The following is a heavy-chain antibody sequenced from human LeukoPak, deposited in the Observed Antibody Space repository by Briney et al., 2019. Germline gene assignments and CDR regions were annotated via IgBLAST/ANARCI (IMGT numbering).Heavy chain of an antibody. J-gene: IGHJ4*02. CDR3: ARVDLRYFDWLSTYYFDY. Sequence: KPSQTLSLTCTVSGGSISSYYWGWIRQPPGKGLEWIGYIYYSGSTNYNPSLKSRVTISVDTSKNQFSLKLSSVTAVDTAVYYCARVDLRYFDWLSTYYFDYWGQGTLVTVSS. CDR1: GGSISSYY. CDR2: IYYSGST. V-gene: IGHV4-59*01. D-gene: IGHD3-9*01.